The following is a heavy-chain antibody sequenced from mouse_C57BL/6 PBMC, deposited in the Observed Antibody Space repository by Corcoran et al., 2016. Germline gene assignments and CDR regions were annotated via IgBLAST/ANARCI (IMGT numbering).Heavy chain of an antibody. CDR2: IYPGSGNT. V-gene: IGHV1-76*01. CDR3: ARSIMDYYAMDY. CDR1: GYTFTDYY. Sequence: QVQLKQSGAELVRPGASVKLSCKASGYTFTDYYINWVKQRPGQGLEWIARIYPGSGNTYYNEKFKGKATLTAEKSSSTAYMQLSSLTSEDSAVYFCARSIMDYYAMDYWGQGTSVTVSS. J-gene: IGHJ4*01.